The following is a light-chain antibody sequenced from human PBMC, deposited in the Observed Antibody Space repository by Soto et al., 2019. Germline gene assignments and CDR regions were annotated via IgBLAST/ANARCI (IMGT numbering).Light chain of an antibody. Sequence: QSALTQSPSASGSPGQSVTISCTGTSSDVGNYKYVSWYQQHPGKAPKLMIYEVSKRPSGVPDRFSGSKSGNTASLTVSGLQVEDEADYYCSSYAGGNLGVFGGGTKLTVL. CDR3: SSYAGGNLGV. CDR2: EVS. CDR1: SSDVGNYKY. J-gene: IGLJ3*02. V-gene: IGLV2-8*01.